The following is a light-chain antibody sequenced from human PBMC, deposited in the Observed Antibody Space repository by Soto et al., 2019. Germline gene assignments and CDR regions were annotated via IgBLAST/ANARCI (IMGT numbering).Light chain of an antibody. J-gene: IGKJ2*01. Sequence: DIQMTQSPSSLSASIRDRVTITCRASPSISNYLNWYQQKPGKAPKLLIYAASSLQSGVPSRFSGSGSGTDFTLTISSLQPEDFATYYCQQSYSIPYTFGQGTKLEIK. CDR1: PSISNY. V-gene: IGKV1-39*01. CDR3: QQSYSIPYT. CDR2: AAS.